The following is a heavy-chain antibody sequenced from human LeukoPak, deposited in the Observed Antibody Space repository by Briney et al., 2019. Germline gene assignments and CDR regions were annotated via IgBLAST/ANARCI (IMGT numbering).Heavy chain of an antibody. J-gene: IGHJ4*02. CDR1: GFIFSDFG. CDR2: IRYDGHNK. CDR3: ARKQTPYDFWSGYSDY. Sequence: GGTLRLSCEASGFIFSDFGMHWLRQAPGKGLEWVAFIRYDGHNKYYTDSVRGRFTISRDNSKNTVYLQMNSLRPEDTAVYFCARKQTPYDFWSGYSDYWGQGTLVTVSS. D-gene: IGHD3-3*01. V-gene: IGHV3-30*02.